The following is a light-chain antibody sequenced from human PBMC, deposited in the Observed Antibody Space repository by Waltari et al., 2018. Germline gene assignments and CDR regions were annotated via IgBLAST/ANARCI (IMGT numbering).Light chain of an antibody. V-gene: IGLV2-8*01. CDR2: ELN. Sequence: QSALTQPPSASGSPGQSVTISCTGTGSDVGDFNLVSWYQQRPGKAPKLLMFELNKRPSGVSSRFSGSKSANAASLTISGLQAEDEGDYYCGSYTVTNNLYVFGTGTMVTVL. CDR3: GSYTVTNNLYV. CDR1: GSDVGDFNL. J-gene: IGLJ1*01.